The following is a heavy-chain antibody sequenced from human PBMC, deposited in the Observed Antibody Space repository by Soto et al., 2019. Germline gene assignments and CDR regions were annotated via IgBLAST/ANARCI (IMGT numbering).Heavy chain of an antibody. CDR1: GFTFSNYW. CDR2: IKQDGSKK. Sequence: GGSLRLSCAASGFTFSNYWMTWVLQAPWKGLEWVGNIKQDGSKKNYVDSVKGRFTISRDNAKNSLYLQINSLRAEDTAVYYCARGATGSSWPYYYYGMDVWGQGTTVTVSS. J-gene: IGHJ6*02. V-gene: IGHV3-7*02. D-gene: IGHD6-13*01. CDR3: ARGATGSSWPYYYYGMDV.